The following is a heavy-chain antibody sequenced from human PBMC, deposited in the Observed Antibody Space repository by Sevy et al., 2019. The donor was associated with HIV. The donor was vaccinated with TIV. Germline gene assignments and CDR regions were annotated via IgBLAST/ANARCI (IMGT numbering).Heavy chain of an antibody. J-gene: IGHJ5*02. D-gene: IGHD2-8*02. CDR1: GFTFSSYA. CDR2: ISGSGGST. Sequence: GGSLRLSCAASGFTFSSYAMSWVRQAPGKGLEWVSAISGSGGSTYYAESVKGRFTISRNNSKTTLYLQMNSLRAEATAAYYSAKYRCYCTGGVCYGFDPWGQGTLVTVSS. V-gene: IGHV3-23*01. CDR3: AKYRCYCTGGVCYGFDP.